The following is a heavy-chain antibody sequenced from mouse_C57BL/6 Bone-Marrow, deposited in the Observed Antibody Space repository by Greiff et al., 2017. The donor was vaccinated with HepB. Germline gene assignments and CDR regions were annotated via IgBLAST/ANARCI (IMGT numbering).Heavy chain of an antibody. D-gene: IGHD1-1*01. Sequence: EVQLQQSGAELVRPGASVKLSCTASGFNIKDDYMHWVKQRPEQGLEWIGWIDPENGDTEYASKFQGKATITADTSSNTAYLQLSSLTSADTAVYYCTTYPPVSSSWFAYWGQGTLVTVSA. CDR2: IDPENGDT. CDR1: GFNIKDDY. J-gene: IGHJ3*01. CDR3: TTYPPVSSSWFAY. V-gene: IGHV14-4*01.